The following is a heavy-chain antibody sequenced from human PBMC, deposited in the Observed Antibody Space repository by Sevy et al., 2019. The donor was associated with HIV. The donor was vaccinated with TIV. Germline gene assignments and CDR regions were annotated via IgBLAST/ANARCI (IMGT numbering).Heavy chain of an antibody. D-gene: IGHD3-3*01. J-gene: IGHJ3*02. CDR3: ARDGEGVVESLDVAFDI. V-gene: IGHV3-7*01. CDR1: GFTFSSYW. Sequence: GGSLRLSCAASGFTFSSYWMSWVRQAPGKGLEWVANIKQDGSEKYYVDSVKGRFTISRDNAKNSLYLQMNSLRAEDTAVYYCARDGEGVVESLDVAFDIRGQGTMVTVSS. CDR2: IKQDGSEK.